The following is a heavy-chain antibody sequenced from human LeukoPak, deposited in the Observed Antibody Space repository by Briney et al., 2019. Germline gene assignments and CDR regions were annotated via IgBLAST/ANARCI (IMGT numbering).Heavy chain of an antibody. Sequence: LAASVKVSCKASGYTFTSYDINWVRQATGQGLEWMGWMNPNSGNTGYAQKLQGRVTMTRNTSISTAYMELSSLRSEDTAVYYCARGRVVTDFDYWGQGTLVTVSS. CDR3: ARGRVVTDFDY. CDR2: MNPNSGNT. J-gene: IGHJ4*02. CDR1: GYTFTSYD. D-gene: IGHD3-3*01. V-gene: IGHV1-8*01.